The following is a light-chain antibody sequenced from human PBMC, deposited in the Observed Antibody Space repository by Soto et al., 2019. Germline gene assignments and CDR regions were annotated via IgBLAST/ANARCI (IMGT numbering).Light chain of an antibody. Sequence: QSVLTQSPSASASLGASVKLTCTLSSGHSNYAIAWHQQQSEKGPRYLMKLNSDGSHSKGDGIPDRFSGSSSGAERYLTISSLQSEDEADYYCQTWGSGIVVFGGGTKXTV. CDR2: LNSDGSH. CDR1: SGHSNYA. J-gene: IGLJ2*01. V-gene: IGLV4-69*01. CDR3: QTWGSGIVV.